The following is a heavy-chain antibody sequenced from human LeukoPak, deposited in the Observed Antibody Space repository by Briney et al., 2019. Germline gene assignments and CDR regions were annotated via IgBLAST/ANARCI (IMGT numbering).Heavy chain of an antibody. CDR2: IYYSGST. Sequence: SETLSLTCTVSGVSISSYYWSWIRQPPGKGLEWIGYIYYSGSTNYNPSLKSRVTISVDTPKNQFSLKLSSVTAADTAVYYCARVRLVTGGHLDYWGQGTLVTVSS. CDR3: ARVRLVTGGHLDY. V-gene: IGHV4-59*01. D-gene: IGHD3-9*01. J-gene: IGHJ4*02. CDR1: GVSISSYY.